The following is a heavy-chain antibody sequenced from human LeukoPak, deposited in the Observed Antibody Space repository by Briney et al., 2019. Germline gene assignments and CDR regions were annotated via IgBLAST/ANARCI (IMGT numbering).Heavy chain of an antibody. J-gene: IGHJ4*02. V-gene: IGHV5-51*01. CDR2: IYPGDSDT. CDR1: GYSFTTNW. CDR3: ARVWYSGYEFDY. D-gene: IGHD5-12*01. Sequence: ESLKISCKGSGYSFTTNWIGWVRQMPGKGLEWIGIIYPGDSDTRYSPSFQGQVTISADKSISTAYLQWSSLKASDTAIYYCARVWYSGYEFDYWGQGTLVTVSS.